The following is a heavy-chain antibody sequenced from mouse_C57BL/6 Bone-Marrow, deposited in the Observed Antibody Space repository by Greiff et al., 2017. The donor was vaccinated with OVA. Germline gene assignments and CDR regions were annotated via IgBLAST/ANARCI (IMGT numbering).Heavy chain of an antibody. CDR3: ARHDSSSHWYFDV. Sequence: EVKVVESGGGLVKPGGSLKLSCAASGFTFSDYGMHWVRQAPEKGLEWVAYISSGSSTIYYADTVKGRFTISRDNAKNTLFLQMTSLRSEDTAMYYCARHDSSSHWYFDVWGTGTTVTVSS. D-gene: IGHD1-1*01. J-gene: IGHJ1*03. CDR1: GFTFSDYG. V-gene: IGHV5-17*01. CDR2: ISSGSSTI.